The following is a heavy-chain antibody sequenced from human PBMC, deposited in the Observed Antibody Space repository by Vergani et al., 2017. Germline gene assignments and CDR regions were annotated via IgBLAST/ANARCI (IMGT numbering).Heavy chain of an antibody. CDR1: GSSISSGDHC. CDR3: ARVDTQVPATSHFYYMDV. J-gene: IGHJ6*03. D-gene: IGHD6-25*01. V-gene: IGHV4-31*11. Sequence: QVQLQESGPGVVKPSQTLSLTCAVSGSSISSGDHCWTWIRQRPGKGLEWIGYIFYSGTTYDNPSLGSRLTISVDTSQNQFSLKLRSVTAADTAVYYCARVDTQVPATSHFYYMDVWGKGPTGVVSS. CDR2: IFYSGTT.